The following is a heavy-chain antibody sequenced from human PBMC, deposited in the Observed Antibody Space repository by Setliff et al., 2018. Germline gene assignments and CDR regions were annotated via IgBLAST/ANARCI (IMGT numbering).Heavy chain of an antibody. J-gene: IGHJ4*02. V-gene: IGHV3-23*01. Sequence: PVGSLSLSCAASGFTLSSFAMSWVRQAPGKRLEWVSIINVGGTNTYYRASVKGRFTISRDNSKSTLYLQMNSLRAEDTAIYYCAKDKDVRVDYFDYWGPGTLGTVSS. CDR2: INVGGTNT. D-gene: IGHD3-10*01. CDR1: GFTLSSFA. CDR3: AKDKDVRVDYFDY.